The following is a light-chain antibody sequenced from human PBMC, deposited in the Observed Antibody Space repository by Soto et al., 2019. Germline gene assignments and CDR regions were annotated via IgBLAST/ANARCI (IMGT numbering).Light chain of an antibody. CDR1: QSVSRD. V-gene: IGKV3-15*01. CDR3: QQYNSWPFT. J-gene: IGKJ3*01. CDR2: EAS. Sequence: VVMTQSPATLSVSPGEGATLSCRASQSVSRDLAWYQQKPGQAPRLLIYEASIRATGIAARFSGSGSGTEFTLTISSLQSEDSAVYWCQQYNSWPFTFGPGTKVEFK.